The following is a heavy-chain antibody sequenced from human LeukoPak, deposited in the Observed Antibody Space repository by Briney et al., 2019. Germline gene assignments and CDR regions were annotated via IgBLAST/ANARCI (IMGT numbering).Heavy chain of an antibody. CDR2: IYTSGST. V-gene: IGHV4-4*07. CDR1: GGSISSYY. J-gene: IGHJ4*02. Sequence: SETLSLTCAVSGGSISSYYWSWIRQPAGKGLEWIGRIYTSGSTNYNPSLKSRVTMSVDTSKNQFSLKLSSVTAADTAVYYCARDYGVFFVAYFDYWGQGTLVTVSS. CDR3: ARDYGVFFVAYFDY. D-gene: IGHD3-16*01.